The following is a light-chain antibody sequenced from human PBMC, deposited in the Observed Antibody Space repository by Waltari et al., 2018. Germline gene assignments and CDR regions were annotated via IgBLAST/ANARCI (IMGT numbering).Light chain of an antibody. V-gene: IGKV3-11*01. CDR3: QQRIQWPNS. CDR2: GTS. Sequence: EIVLKQSPATLSLSPGERATLSCRASQSVISHLAWYQQKPGQAPRLLIYGTSNRATGIPARFSGSGSGTDFTLTISSLEPEDFAVYYCQQRIQWPNSFGQGTKLEL. CDR1: QSVISH. J-gene: IGKJ2*03.